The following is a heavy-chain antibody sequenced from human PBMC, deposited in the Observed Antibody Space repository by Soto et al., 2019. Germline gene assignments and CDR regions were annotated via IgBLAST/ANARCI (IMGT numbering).Heavy chain of an antibody. CDR1: GGSISNYY. CDR2: VYYSGST. CDR3: VRDYLLTGFYP. J-gene: IGHJ5*02. D-gene: IGHD3-9*01. Sequence: SETLSLTCTVSGGSISNYYWTWVRQPPGKGLEWIGYVYYSGSTNYNPSLESRVTISIDASKNQFSLKMKSVTAADTAVYYCVRDYLLTGFYPWGQGALVTVSS. V-gene: IGHV4-59*01.